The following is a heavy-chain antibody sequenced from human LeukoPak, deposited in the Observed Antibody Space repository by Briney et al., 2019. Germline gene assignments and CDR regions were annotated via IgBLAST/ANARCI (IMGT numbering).Heavy chain of an antibody. Sequence: GGSLRLSCAASGFTFSSYSMNWVRQAPGKGLEWVSYISSSGSTIYYADSVKGRVTISRDNAKNSLYLQMNSLRAKDTAMYYCARLPGGVVIDAGLYWGQGTLVTVSS. CDR2: ISSSGSTI. J-gene: IGHJ4*02. CDR1: GFTFSSYS. D-gene: IGHD2-21*01. V-gene: IGHV3-48*01. CDR3: ARLPGGVVIDAGLY.